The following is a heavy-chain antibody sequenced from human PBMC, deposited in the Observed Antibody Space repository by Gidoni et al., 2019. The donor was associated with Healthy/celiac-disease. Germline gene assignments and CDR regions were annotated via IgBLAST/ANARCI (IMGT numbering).Heavy chain of an antibody. D-gene: IGHD3-22*01. CDR2: IIPIFGTA. V-gene: IGHV1-69*06. Sequence: QVQLVQSGAEVKKPGSSVKVSCKASGGTFSSYAISWVRQAPGQGLEWMGGIIPIFGTANYAQKFQGRVTITADKSTSTAYMELSSLRSEDTAVYYCARPASTEDLYYDSSGYAFDYWGQGTLVTVSS. J-gene: IGHJ4*02. CDR3: ARPASTEDLYYDSSGYAFDY. CDR1: GGTFSSYA.